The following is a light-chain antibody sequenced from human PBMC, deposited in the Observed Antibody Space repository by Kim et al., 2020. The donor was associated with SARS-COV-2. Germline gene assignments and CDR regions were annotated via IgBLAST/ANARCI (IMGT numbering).Light chain of an antibody. CDR2: AAS. V-gene: IGKV1D-12*01. Sequence: ASVGDRVTLACRASQGINNGLAWYQQKLGKAPKLLIYAASNLQSGVSSRFSGSGSGTDFTLTISSLRPEDSATYYCQQANTFPITFGQGTRLEIK. CDR3: QQANTFPIT. CDR1: QGINNG. J-gene: IGKJ5*01.